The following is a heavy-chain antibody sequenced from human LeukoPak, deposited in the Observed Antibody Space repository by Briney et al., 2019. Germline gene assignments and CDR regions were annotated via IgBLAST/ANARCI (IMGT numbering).Heavy chain of an antibody. D-gene: IGHD3-10*01. CDR3: AKVLELGDPIDY. V-gene: IGHV3-9*03. CDR1: GFTFDDYA. CDR2: ISWNSGSI. Sequence: PGRSLRLSCAASGFTFDDYAMHWVRQAPGKGLEWVSGISWNSGSIGYADSVKGRFTISRDNAKNSLYLQMNSLRAEDMALYYCAKVLELGDPIDYWGQGTLVTVSS. J-gene: IGHJ4*02.